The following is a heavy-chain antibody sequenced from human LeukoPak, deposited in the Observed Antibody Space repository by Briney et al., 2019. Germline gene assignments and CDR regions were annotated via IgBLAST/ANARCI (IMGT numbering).Heavy chain of an antibody. D-gene: IGHD1-7*01. Sequence: PGGSLSLSCAASSFTPSSHGMAWDRQAPGQGLEWISTIDSSATSTYYADSVKGRFTISRDNSMNTFFLQMNSLRAEDTALYYCARILLTGTGRGYSDYWGQGVLVTVSS. CDR3: ARILLTGTGRGYSDY. CDR1: SFTPSSHG. V-gene: IGHV3-23*05. CDR2: IDSSATST. J-gene: IGHJ4*02.